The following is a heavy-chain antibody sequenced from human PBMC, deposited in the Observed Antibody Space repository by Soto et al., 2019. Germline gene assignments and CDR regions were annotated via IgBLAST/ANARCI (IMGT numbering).Heavy chain of an antibody. V-gene: IGHV1-3*01. CDR3: ARDSGSYSRPADFDY. CDR2: INAGNGNT. J-gene: IGHJ4*02. CDR1: GYTFTSYA. Sequence: ASVKVSCKASGYTFTSYAMHWVRQAPGQRLEWMGWINAGNGNTKYSQKFQGRVTITRDTSASTAYMELSSLRSEDTAVYYCARDSGSYSRPADFDYCGQGTLVTVSS. D-gene: IGHD1-26*01.